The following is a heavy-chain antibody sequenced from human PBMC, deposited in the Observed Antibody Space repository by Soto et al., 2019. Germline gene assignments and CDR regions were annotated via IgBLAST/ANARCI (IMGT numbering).Heavy chain of an antibody. CDR1: GYTFTSYD. CDR2: MNPNSGNT. Sequence: QVQLVQSGAEVKKPGASVKVSCKASGYTFTSYDINWVRQATGQGLAWMGWMNPNSGNTGYAQKFQGRVTMTRNNSISTAYMELSSLRSDDTAVYYCARGWYYGSGSPFDPWGQGTLVTVSS. D-gene: IGHD3-10*01. V-gene: IGHV1-8*01. J-gene: IGHJ5*02. CDR3: ARGWYYGSGSPFDP.